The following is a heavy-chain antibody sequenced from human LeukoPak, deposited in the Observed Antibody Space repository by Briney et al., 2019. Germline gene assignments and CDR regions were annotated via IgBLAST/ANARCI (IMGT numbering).Heavy chain of an antibody. CDR1: DGSISSGSYY. CDR2: IYTSGST. V-gene: IGHV4-61*02. J-gene: IGHJ4*02. CDR3: AGLPAYYYDTSGFYFDY. D-gene: IGHD3-22*01. Sequence: SETLSLTCTVSDGSISSGSYYWSWIRQPAGKGLEWIGRIYTSGSTNYNPSLKSRVTISVDTSKNQFSLKLSSVTAADTAVYYCAGLPAYYYDTSGFYFDYWGQGTLVTVSS.